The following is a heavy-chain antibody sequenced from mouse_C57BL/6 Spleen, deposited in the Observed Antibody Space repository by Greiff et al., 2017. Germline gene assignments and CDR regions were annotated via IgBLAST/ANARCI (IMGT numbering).Heavy chain of an antibody. CDR3: AREGDGYYVGYFDY. Sequence: EVQLVESEGGLVQPGSSMKLSCTASGFTFSDYYMAWVRQVPEKGLEWVANINYDGSSTYYLDSLKSRFIISRDNAKNILYLQMSSLKSEDTATYYCAREGDGYYVGYFDYWGQGTTLTVSS. D-gene: IGHD2-3*01. CDR1: GFTFSDYY. J-gene: IGHJ2*01. V-gene: IGHV5-16*01. CDR2: INYDGSST.